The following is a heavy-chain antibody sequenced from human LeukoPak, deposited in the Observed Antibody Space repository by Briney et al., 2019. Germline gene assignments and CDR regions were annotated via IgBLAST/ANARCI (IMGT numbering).Heavy chain of an antibody. D-gene: IGHD2-2*02. CDR1: GFTFSSYA. V-gene: IGHV3-30-3*01. CDR3: ARVLSIIVVPAAIGDY. CDR2: ISYDGSNK. Sequence: GGSLRLSCAASGFTFSSYAMHWVRQAPGKGPEWVAVISYDGSNKYYADSVKGRFTISRDNSKNTLYLQMNSLRAEDTAVYYCARVLSIIVVPAAIGDYWGQGTLVTVSS. J-gene: IGHJ4*02.